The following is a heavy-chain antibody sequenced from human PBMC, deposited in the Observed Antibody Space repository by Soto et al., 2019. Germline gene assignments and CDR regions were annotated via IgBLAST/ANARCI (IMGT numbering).Heavy chain of an antibody. CDR2: IRTKAYGGTT. J-gene: IGHJ4*02. V-gene: IGHV3-49*04. Sequence: PGGSLRLSCTASGFTFGDYAMSWVRQAPGKGLEWVGFIRTKAYGGTTEYAASVKGRFTISRDDSKSIAYLQMNSLKTEDTAVYYCTRDPYSGTYYPFDYWGQGTLVTVSS. CDR3: TRDPYSGTYYPFDY. D-gene: IGHD1-26*01. CDR1: GFTFGDYA.